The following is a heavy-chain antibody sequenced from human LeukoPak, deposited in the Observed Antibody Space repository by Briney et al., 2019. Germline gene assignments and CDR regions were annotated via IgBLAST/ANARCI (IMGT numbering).Heavy chain of an antibody. Sequence: PGGSLRLSCAASGFTFSSYAMHWVRQAPGKGLEWVAVISYDGSNKYYADSVKGRFTISRDNSKNTLYLQMNSLRAEDTAVYYCARDPSLYQYCSSTSCPRSYFDYWGQGTLVTVSS. CDR2: ISYDGSNK. CDR3: ARDPSLYQYCSSTSCPRSYFDY. J-gene: IGHJ4*02. V-gene: IGHV3-30*04. D-gene: IGHD2-2*01. CDR1: GFTFSSYA.